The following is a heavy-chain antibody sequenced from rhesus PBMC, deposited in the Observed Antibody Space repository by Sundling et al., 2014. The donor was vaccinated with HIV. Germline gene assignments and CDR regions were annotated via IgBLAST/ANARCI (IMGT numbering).Heavy chain of an antibody. J-gene: IGHJ4*01. V-gene: IGHV2-174*02. D-gene: IGHD6-37*01. CDR3: ARSMRSRVDY. CDR2: IFWDDDK. Sequence: QVTLKESGPALVKPTQTLTLTCTFSGFSLSTNGLGVGWIRQPPGKTLEWLAHIFWDDDKRYNTSLRSRLTISKDTSKKQVVLTMTNMDPVDTATYYCARSMRSRVDYWGQGVLVTVSS. CDR1: GFSLSTNGLG.